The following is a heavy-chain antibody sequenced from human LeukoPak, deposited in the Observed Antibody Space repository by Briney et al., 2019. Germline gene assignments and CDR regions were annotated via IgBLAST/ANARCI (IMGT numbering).Heavy chain of an antibody. J-gene: IGHJ3*01. CDR2: IRYDGSDS. CDR3: ALIGVVIPPDTYDV. CDR1: GFSFSNND. Sequence: PGGSLRLSCAASGFSFSNNDMHWVRQAPGKGLEWLAFIRYDGSDSYYADSVKGRFTISRDNSKKTLYLQMDSLRTEDTAFYYCALIGVVIPPDTYDVWGQGTLVTVSS. V-gene: IGHV3-30*02. D-gene: IGHD2-21*01.